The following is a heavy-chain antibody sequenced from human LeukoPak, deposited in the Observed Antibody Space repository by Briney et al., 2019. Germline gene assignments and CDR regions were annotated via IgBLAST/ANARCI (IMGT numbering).Heavy chain of an antibody. D-gene: IGHD3-22*01. V-gene: IGHV4-31*03. Sequence: PSETLSLTCTVSGGSISSIGYSWTWIRQHPGKGLEWIGYIYYSGSSYYNPSLKSRLTISVDTSKNQFSLKLNSVTAADTAVYYCARGPGTMINYYFDYWGQGTLVTVSS. CDR3: ARGPGTMINYYFDY. CDR2: IYYSGSS. J-gene: IGHJ4*02. CDR1: GGSISSIGYS.